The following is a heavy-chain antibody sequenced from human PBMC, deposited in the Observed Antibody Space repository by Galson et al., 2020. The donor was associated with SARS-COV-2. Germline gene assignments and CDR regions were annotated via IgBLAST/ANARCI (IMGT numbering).Heavy chain of an antibody. D-gene: IGHD1-26*01. CDR3: ARRGPWELVSGLDY. V-gene: IGHV5-10-1*01. CDR1: GYSFTTYG. J-gene: IGHJ4*02. Sequence: HGESLKISCKGSGYSFTTYGISWVRQMPGKGLEWMGRIDPSDSYTHYSPPFQGHVTIPVDKSISTTYLQWSSLKASDTAVYYCARRGPWELVSGLDYWGQGTLITVSS. CDR2: IDPSDSYT.